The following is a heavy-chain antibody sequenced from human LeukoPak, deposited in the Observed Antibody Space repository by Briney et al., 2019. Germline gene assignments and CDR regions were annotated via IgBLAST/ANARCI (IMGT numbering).Heavy chain of an antibody. V-gene: IGHV3-64D*06. Sequence: PGGSLRLSCSASGFTFSSYAMHWVRQAPGKGLEYVSAISSNGGSTYYADSVKGRFTISRDNSKNTLYLQMSSLRAEDTAMYYCVKDAVAVAGTVGYFQHWGQGTLVTVSS. CDR3: VKDAVAVAGTVGYFQH. J-gene: IGHJ1*01. D-gene: IGHD6-19*01. CDR1: GFTFSSYA. CDR2: ISSNGGST.